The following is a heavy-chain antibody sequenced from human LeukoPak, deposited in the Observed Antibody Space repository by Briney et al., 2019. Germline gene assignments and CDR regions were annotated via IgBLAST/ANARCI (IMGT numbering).Heavy chain of an antibody. CDR1: GFTFDDYA. Sequence: GGSLRLSCAASGFTFDDYAMHWVRQAPGKGLEWVSGISWNSGSIGYADSVKGRFTISRDNAKNSLYLQMNSLNTEDTAVYYCAREGSTYYDILTGYYHFDYWGQGTLVTVSS. V-gene: IGHV3-9*01. CDR3: AREGSTYYDILTGYYHFDY. CDR2: ISWNSGSI. J-gene: IGHJ4*02. D-gene: IGHD3-9*01.